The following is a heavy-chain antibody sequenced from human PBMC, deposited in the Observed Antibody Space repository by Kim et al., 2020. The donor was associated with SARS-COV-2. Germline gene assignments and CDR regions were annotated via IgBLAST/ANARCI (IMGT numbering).Heavy chain of an antibody. Sequence: GRVTISGDNSKNTLYLQMNSLRAEDTAVYYCARDPRITIFGVVIDYYGMDVWGQGTTVTVSS. J-gene: IGHJ6*02. CDR3: ARDPRITIFGVVIDYYGMDV. V-gene: IGHV3-66*01. D-gene: IGHD3-3*01.